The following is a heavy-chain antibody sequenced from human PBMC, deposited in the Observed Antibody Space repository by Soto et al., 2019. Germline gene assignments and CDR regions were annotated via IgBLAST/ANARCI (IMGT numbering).Heavy chain of an antibody. CDR3: TRDSGRREDY. Sequence: GGSLRLSCAASGFTFSSYPMNWVRQAPGKGLEWVSYISRDGTTTNYADSVRGRFTISRDNAKNSMYLQMNSLRAEDTALYYCTRDSGRREDYWGQGALVTVSS. CDR1: GFTFSSYP. V-gene: IGHV3-48*01. D-gene: IGHD5-12*01. J-gene: IGHJ4*02. CDR2: ISRDGTTT.